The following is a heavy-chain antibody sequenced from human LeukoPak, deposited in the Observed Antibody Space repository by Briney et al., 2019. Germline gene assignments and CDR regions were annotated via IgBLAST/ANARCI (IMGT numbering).Heavy chain of an antibody. Sequence: GGSLRLSCAASGVTFSSYAVSWGRQAPGKGLEWGSAISGSGGSTYYADSVKGRFTISRANSKTTLYLQMNSLRAADTAVYYRAKGSWWELPAVFDYCGQGTLVTVPS. CDR3: AKGSWWELPAVFDY. J-gene: IGHJ4*02. V-gene: IGHV3-23*01. CDR2: ISGSGGST. D-gene: IGHD1-26*01. CDR1: GVTFSSYA.